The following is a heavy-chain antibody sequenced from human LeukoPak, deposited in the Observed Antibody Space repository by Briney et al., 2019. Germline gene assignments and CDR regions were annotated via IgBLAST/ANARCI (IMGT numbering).Heavy chain of an antibody. V-gene: IGHV1-2*02. D-gene: IGHD3-22*01. J-gene: IGHJ4*02. CDR3: ARDLPYYDSSGLEY. CDR1: GYTFTGYY. Sequence: GASVKVSCKASGYTFTGYYMHWVRQAPGQGLEWMGWINPNSGGTNYARKFQGRVTMTRDTSISTAYMELSRLRSDDTAVYYCARDLPYYDSSGLEYWGQGTLVTVSS. CDR2: INPNSGGT.